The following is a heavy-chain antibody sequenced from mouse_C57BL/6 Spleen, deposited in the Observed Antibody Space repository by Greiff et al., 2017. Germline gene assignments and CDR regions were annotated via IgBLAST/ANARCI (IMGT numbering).Heavy chain of an antibody. CDR1: GYTFTSYW. J-gene: IGHJ4*01. V-gene: IGHV1-59*01. Sequence: VQLQQPGAELVRPGTSVKLSCKASGYTFTSYWMHWVKQRPGQGLEWIGVIDPSDSYTNYNQKFKGKATLTVDTSSSTAYMQLSSLTSEDSAVYYCEREWYCSSGRYAMDYWGQGTSVTVSS. D-gene: IGHD1-1*01. CDR3: EREWYCSSGRYAMDY. CDR2: IDPSDSYT.